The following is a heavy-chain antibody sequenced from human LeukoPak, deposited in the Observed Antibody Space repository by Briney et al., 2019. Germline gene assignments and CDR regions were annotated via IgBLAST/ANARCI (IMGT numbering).Heavy chain of an antibody. CDR3: AKFIAAPFYFDY. D-gene: IGHD6-13*01. CDR1: GFTFSSYE. V-gene: IGHV3-48*03. J-gene: IGHJ4*02. Sequence: GGSLRLSCAASGFTFSSYEMNWVRQAPGRGLEWLSHISISGTTIHYADSVKGRFTISRDNAKNSVYLQMTSLRAEDTALYYCAKFIAAPFYFDYWGQGTLVTVSS. CDR2: ISISGTTI.